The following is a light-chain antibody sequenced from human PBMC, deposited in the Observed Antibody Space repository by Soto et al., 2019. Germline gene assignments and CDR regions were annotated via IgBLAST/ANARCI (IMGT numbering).Light chain of an antibody. Sequence: EIVLTQSPATLSLSPGERATLSCRASQSVSSSLAWYQQKPGQAPRLLIYDASNMATGIPARFSGSGSGTDFTLTISSLEPAEFEVYDCQQRTNWPLTFGVGTKVDIK. J-gene: IGKJ4*01. CDR2: DAS. CDR1: QSVSSS. CDR3: QQRTNWPLT. V-gene: IGKV3-11*01.